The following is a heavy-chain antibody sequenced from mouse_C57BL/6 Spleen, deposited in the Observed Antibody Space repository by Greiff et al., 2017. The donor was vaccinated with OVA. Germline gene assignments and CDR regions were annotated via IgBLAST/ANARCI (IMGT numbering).Heavy chain of an antibody. CDR3: ARRMATTRYAY. V-gene: IGHV1-9*01. J-gene: IGHJ3*01. CDR1: GYTFTGYW. D-gene: IGHD2-12*01. CDR2: ILPGSGST. Sequence: VQLQQSGAELMKPGASVKLSCTVPGYTFTGYWIEWVKQRPGHGLEWIGVILPGSGSTNYNEKFKGKATFTADTSSNTAYMLLSSLTTEDSAIYYCARRMATTRYAYWGQGTLVTVSA.